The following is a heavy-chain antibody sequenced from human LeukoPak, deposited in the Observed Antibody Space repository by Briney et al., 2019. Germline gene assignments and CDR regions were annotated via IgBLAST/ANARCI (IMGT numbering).Heavy chain of an antibody. CDR3: AKDLYYDSSGYYYGGNDY. CDR2: ISGSGGST. Sequence: GGSLRLSCAASGFTFSSYAMSWVRQAPGKGLEWVSAISGSGGSTYYADSVKGRFTISRDNSKNTLYLQMNSLRAEDTAVYYCAKDLYYDSSGYYYGGNDYWGQGTLVTVSS. D-gene: IGHD3-22*01. V-gene: IGHV3-23*01. CDR1: GFTFSSYA. J-gene: IGHJ4*02.